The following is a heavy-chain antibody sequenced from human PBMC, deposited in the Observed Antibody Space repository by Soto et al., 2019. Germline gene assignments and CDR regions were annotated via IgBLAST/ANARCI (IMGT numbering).Heavy chain of an antibody. J-gene: IGHJ4*02. CDR1: GYTFTSYG. Sequence: ASVKVSCKASGYTFTSYGISWVRQEHGQGLEWMGWISAYNGNTNYAEKLQGRVTMTTDTSTSTAYMELRSLRSDDTAVYYCGGGGSVATIFDYWGQGTLVTVSS. CDR3: GGGGSVATIFDY. CDR2: ISAYNGNT. V-gene: IGHV1-18*01. D-gene: IGHD5-12*01.